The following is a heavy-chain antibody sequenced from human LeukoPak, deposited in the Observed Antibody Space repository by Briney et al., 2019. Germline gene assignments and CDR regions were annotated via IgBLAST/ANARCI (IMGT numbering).Heavy chain of an antibody. CDR1: GYTFTSYY. J-gene: IGHJ3*02. CDR3: ASRGEAFDI. D-gene: IGHD3-16*01. CDR2: INPSGGST. Sequence: ASVKVSCKASGYTFTSYYMHWVRQAPGQGLEWMGIINPSGGSTSYAQKFQGRVTMTRDTSISTAYMELSRLRSDDTAVYYCASRGEAFDIWGQGTMVTVSS. V-gene: IGHV1-46*01.